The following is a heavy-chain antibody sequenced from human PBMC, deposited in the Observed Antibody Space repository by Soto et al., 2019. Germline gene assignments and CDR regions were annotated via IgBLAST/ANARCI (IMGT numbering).Heavy chain of an antibody. D-gene: IGHD6-13*01. CDR2: ISAYNGNT. Sequence: APVKVSRKASGYTFTRYGSRWGRQAPGQGLEWMGWISAYNGNTNYAQKLQGRVTMTTDTSTSTAYMELRSLRSDDTAVYYCARVETGYSSSWYNYWGQGTLVTVSS. J-gene: IGHJ4*02. CDR1: GYTFTRYG. V-gene: IGHV1-18*01. CDR3: ARVETGYSSSWYNY.